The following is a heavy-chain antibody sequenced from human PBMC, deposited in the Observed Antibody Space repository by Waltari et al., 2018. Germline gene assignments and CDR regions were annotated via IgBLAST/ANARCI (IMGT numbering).Heavy chain of an antibody. D-gene: IGHD2-15*01. CDR1: GFTFSSYA. J-gene: IGHJ4*02. CDR3: ARAARQYCSGGSCYPGHY. CDR2: ISYDGSNK. V-gene: IGHV3-30*01. Sequence: QVQLVESGGGVVQPGRSLRLSCAASGFTFSSYAMHWVRQAPGKGLEWGAVISYDGSNKNYADSVKGRFTISRDNSKNTLYLQMNSLRAEDTAVYYCARAARQYCSGGSCYPGHYWGQGTLVTVSS.